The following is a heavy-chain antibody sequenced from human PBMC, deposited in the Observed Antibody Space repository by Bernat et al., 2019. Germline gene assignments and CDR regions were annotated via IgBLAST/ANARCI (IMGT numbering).Heavy chain of an antibody. CDR2: INTDGTTI. D-gene: IGHD1-1*01. CDR1: GFTFSSNW. V-gene: IGHV3-74*01. Sequence: EVQLVESGGGLVQPGGSLRLSCAASGFTFSSNWMHWVRQAPGKGLVWVSRINTDGTTINYADSVKGRFTISRDNAKNTLYLQMNSLRAEDTAVDYCAKDLSWNQVDYWGQGALVTVSS. J-gene: IGHJ4*02. CDR3: AKDLSWNQVDY.